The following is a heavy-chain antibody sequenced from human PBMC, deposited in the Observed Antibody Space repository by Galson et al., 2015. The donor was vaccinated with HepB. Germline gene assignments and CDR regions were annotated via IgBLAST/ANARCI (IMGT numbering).Heavy chain of an antibody. D-gene: IGHD3-22*01. Sequence: SVKVSCKASGYTFTTYAMHWVRQAPGQRLEWMGWINAGNGNTKYSQKFQGRVTITRDTSASTAYMELSSLRSEDTAVYYCASRPYYYDSSGSIDHWGQGTLVTVSS. CDR2: INAGNGNT. J-gene: IGHJ4*02. CDR1: GYTFTTYA. CDR3: ASRPYYYDSSGSIDH. V-gene: IGHV1-3*01.